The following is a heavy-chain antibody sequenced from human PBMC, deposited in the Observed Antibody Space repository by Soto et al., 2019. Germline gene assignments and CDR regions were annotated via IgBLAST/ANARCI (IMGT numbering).Heavy chain of an antibody. V-gene: IGHV3-23*01. CDR1: GFTFSGYA. Sequence: EVQLLESGGDLVQPGRSLRLSCAASGFTFSGYAMSWVRQAPGKGLEWVSVIHGGGNSAYYADSVKGRFTISRDNSKNTLYLQMSSLRGEDTAVYYGAKNRGRVTTSGHFDYWGQGTLVTVSS. CDR3: AKNRGRVTTSGHFDY. J-gene: IGHJ4*02. CDR2: IHGGGNSA. D-gene: IGHD4-17*01.